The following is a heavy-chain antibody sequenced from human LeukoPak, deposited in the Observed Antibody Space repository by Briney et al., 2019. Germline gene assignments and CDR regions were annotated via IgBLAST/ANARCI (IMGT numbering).Heavy chain of an antibody. J-gene: IGHJ4*02. V-gene: IGHV4-39*01. CDR1: GGSITSFNFY. CDR2: IYYSGTT. Sequence: SETLSLTCTVSGGSITSFNFYWGWIRQPPGKGLEWIGSIYYSGTTYYNPSLKSRVTISVDTSKNQFSLKLISVTAADTAVYYCARVKLERRNDFDYWGQGTLVTVSS. CDR3: ARVKLERRNDFDY. D-gene: IGHD1-1*01.